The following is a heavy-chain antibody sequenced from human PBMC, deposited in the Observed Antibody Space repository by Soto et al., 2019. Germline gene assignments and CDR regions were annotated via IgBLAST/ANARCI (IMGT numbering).Heavy chain of an antibody. CDR1: GYTFTSYA. J-gene: IGHJ6*03. CDR2: INAGNGNT. Sequence: ASVKVSCKASGYTFTSYAMHWVRQAPGQRLEWMGWINAGNGNTKYSQKFQGRVTITRDTSASTAYMELSSLRSEDTAVYYCARGGRLHYYYYYMDVWGKGTTVTVSS. CDR3: ARGGRLHYYYYYMDV. D-gene: IGHD1-26*01. V-gene: IGHV1-3*01.